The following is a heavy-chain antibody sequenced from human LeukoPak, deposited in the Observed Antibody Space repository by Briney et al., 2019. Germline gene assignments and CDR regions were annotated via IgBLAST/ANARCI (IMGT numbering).Heavy chain of an antibody. CDR2: IYYSGST. CDR1: GGSISSGGYY. CDR3: ARDSGSYCFDY. D-gene: IGHD1-26*01. V-gene: IGHV4-31*03. J-gene: IGHJ4*02. Sequence: SETLSLTCTVSGGSISSGGYYWSWIRQHPGKGLEWIGYIYYSGSTYYNPSLKSRVTISVDTSKNQFSLKLSAVTASDTAVYYCARDSGSYCFDYWGQGTLVTVSS.